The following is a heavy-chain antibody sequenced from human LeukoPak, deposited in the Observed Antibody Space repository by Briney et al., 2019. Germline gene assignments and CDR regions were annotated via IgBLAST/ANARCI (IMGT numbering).Heavy chain of an antibody. V-gene: IGHV4-34*01. J-gene: IGHJ3*02. CDR2: INHSGST. D-gene: IGHD6-13*01. CDR1: GGSISGYY. CDR3: ARGPNTAVYSSSWPHAFDI. Sequence: KSSETLSLTCTVSGGSISGYYWSWIRQPPGKGLEWIGEINHSGSTNYNPSLKSRVTISVDTSKNQFSLKLSSVTAADTAVYYCARGPNTAVYSSSWPHAFDIWGQGTMVTVSS.